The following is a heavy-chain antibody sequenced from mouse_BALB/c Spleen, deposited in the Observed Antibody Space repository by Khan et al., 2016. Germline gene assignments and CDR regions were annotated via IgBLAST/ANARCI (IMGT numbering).Heavy chain of an antibody. CDR3: ARIKKIVATDFDY. Sequence: VQLKQSGAELVKPGASVKLSCTASGFNIKDTYMHWVKQRPEQGLEWIGRIDPANGNTKYDPKFQGKATITADTSSNTAYLQISSPTYEDSAVYYCARIKKIVATDFDYWGQGTTLTVSS. CDR1: GFNIKDTY. V-gene: IGHV14-3*02. CDR2: IDPANGNT. D-gene: IGHD1-1*01. J-gene: IGHJ2*01.